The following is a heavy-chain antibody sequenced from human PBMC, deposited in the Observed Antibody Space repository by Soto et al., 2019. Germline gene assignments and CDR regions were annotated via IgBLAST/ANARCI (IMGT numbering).Heavy chain of an antibody. D-gene: IGHD2-2*01. Sequence: QVQLVQSGAEVKKPGASVKVSCKASGYTFTSYGISWVRQAPGQGLEWMGWISAYNGNTNYAQKLQGRVTMTTNTSTSTVYMELRTLRSDDTAVYYCARNKGYCSSTSCYYYYYYYYMDVWGKGTTVTVSS. CDR1: GYTFTSYG. J-gene: IGHJ6*03. V-gene: IGHV1-18*01. CDR3: ARNKGYCSSTSCYYYYYYYYMDV. CDR2: ISAYNGNT.